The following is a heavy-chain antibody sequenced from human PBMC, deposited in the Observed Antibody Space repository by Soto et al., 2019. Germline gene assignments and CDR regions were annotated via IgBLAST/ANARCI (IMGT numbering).Heavy chain of an antibody. V-gene: IGHV1-46*01. Sequence: QVQLVQSGAEVKKPGASVKVSCKAYGYTFIHYYIHWVRQAPGQGLEWMAIINPNGGSTNYAQKFRGRVTVTSDTSTTTVSMELNSLGSDDTAVYFCARSLLQGAFWGQGTLVTVSS. CDR1: GYTFIHYY. CDR2: INPNGGST. J-gene: IGHJ4*02. D-gene: IGHD3-16*01. CDR3: ARSLLQGAF.